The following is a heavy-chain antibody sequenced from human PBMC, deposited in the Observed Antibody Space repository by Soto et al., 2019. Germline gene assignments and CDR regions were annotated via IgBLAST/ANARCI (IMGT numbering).Heavy chain of an antibody. CDR3: ARQFEDYYGSGSYFWVFDP. CDR2: IYYSGST. D-gene: IGHD3-10*01. CDR1: GGSISSYY. J-gene: IGHJ5*02. V-gene: IGHV4-59*08. Sequence: PSETLSLTCTVSGGSISSYYWSWIRQPPAQGLEWIGYIYYSGSTNYNSSLNSRVTISVDKSKNQFSLKLSSVTAADTAVYYCARQFEDYYGSGSYFWVFDPWGQGTLVTVSS.